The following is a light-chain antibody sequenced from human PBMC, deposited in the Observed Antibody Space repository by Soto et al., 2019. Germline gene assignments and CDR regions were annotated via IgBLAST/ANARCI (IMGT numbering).Light chain of an antibody. Sequence: EIVLTQSPGTLSLYPGERATLSCRASQSVSSTYLVWYQQKPGQAPRLLIYGASSRATGIPDRFSGSGSGTDFTLTISRLEPEDFAVYYCHQYGSSPPYTFGQGTKLEIK. CDR3: HQYGSSPPYT. CDR1: QSVSSTY. CDR2: GAS. V-gene: IGKV3-20*01. J-gene: IGKJ2*01.